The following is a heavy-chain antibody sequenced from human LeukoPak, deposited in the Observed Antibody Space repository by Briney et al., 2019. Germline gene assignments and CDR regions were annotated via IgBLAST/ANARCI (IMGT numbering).Heavy chain of an antibody. V-gene: IGHV1-46*01. CDR2: INPSGGST. CDR1: GYTFTTYY. J-gene: IGHJ6*02. Sequence: ASVKVSCKASGYTFTTYYMHWVRQAPGQGLEWMGIINPSGGSTSYAQKFQGRVTITRDTSTSTVYMEVSSLGSEDTAVYYCARDRHGSGTYNYYGMDVWGQGTTVTVSS. D-gene: IGHD3-10*01. CDR3: ARDRHGSGTYNYYGMDV.